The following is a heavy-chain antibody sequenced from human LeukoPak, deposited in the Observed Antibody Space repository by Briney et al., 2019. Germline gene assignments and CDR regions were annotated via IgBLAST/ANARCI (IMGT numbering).Heavy chain of an antibody. Sequence: KASETLSLTCAVYGGSFSGYYWSWIRQPPGKGLEWIGEINHSGSTNYNPSLKSRVTISVDTSKNQFSLKLSSVTAADTAVYYCARTRIVVVPAARPYNWFDPWGQGTLVTVSS. V-gene: IGHV4-34*01. D-gene: IGHD2-2*02. J-gene: IGHJ5*02. CDR3: ARTRIVVVPAARPYNWFDP. CDR1: GGSFSGYY. CDR2: INHSGST.